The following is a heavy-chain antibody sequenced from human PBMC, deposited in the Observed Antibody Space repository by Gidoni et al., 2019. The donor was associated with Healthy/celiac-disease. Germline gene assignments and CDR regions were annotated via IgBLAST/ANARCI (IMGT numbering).Heavy chain of an antibody. CDR1: GRTFSSYA. D-gene: IGHD6-13*01. Sequence: QIHLVQSGAEVKTPGSPVQVSCKAPGRTFSSYAISWVRQAPGQGLEWMGGISPIFGTANYAQKFQGRVTSTADESTSTADRERSSLRSEDTAVYYCARGGSSSNPWGMDVWGQGTTVTVSS. J-gene: IGHJ6*02. CDR3: ARGGSSSNPWGMDV. V-gene: IGHV1-69*01. CDR2: ISPIFGTA.